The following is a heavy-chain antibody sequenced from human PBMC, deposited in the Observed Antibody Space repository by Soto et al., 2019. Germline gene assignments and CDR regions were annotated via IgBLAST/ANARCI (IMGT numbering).Heavy chain of an antibody. D-gene: IGHD3-9*01. V-gene: IGHV1-3*01. CDR1: GYTFTSYA. Sequence: ASVKVSCKASGYTFTSYAMHWVRQAPGQRLEWMGWINAGNGNTKYSQKFQGRVTITRDTSASTAYMELSSLRSEDTAVYYCARLYDILTGYHEGVDYWGQGTPVTAPQ. CDR2: INAGNGNT. J-gene: IGHJ4*02. CDR3: ARLYDILTGYHEGVDY.